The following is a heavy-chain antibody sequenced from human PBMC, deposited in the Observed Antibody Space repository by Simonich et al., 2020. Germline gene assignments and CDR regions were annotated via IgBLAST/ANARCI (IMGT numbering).Heavy chain of an antibody. J-gene: IGHJ4*02. CDR1: GGTFSSYA. CDR2: RIPIIGIA. Sequence: QVQLVQSGAEVKKPGSSVKVSCKASGGTFSSYAISWVRQAPGQGLEWMGVRIPIIGIANDAKKYQGRVTITADKSTSTAYMELSSLRSEDTAVYYCARTNTMRELDTMVRGVDYFDYWGQGTLVTVSS. CDR3: ARTNTMRELDTMVRGVDYFDY. V-gene: IGHV1-69*17. D-gene: IGHD3-10*01.